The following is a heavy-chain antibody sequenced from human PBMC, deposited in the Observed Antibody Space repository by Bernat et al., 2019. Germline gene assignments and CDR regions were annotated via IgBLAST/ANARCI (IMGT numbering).Heavy chain of an antibody. CDR1: GGSISITSYY. CDR3: ARRGGVTTDYYYMDV. CDR2: VYYSGST. J-gene: IGHJ6*03. V-gene: IGHV4-39*01. Sequence: QVQLQESGPGLVKPSETLSLNCSVSGGSISITSYYWAWIRQPPGEGLEWIGTVYYSGSTNYNPSLKSRATISVDTSKNQFSLKLSSVTAADTAVYYCARRGGVTTDYYYMDVWGKGTTVTVSS. D-gene: IGHD4-17*01.